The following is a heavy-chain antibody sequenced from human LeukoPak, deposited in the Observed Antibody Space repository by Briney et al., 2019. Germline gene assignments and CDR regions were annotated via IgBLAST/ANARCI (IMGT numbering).Heavy chain of an antibody. CDR3: VRGTPLHGASLKDPLEI. V-gene: IGHV3-30-3*01. CDR1: GFTFSSCA. D-gene: IGHD4-17*01. J-gene: IGHJ3*02. Sequence: GGSLRLSCAASGFTFSSCAMHWVRQAPGKGLEWVARISYDGSNKYYADSVKGRFTISRDTSKNTLFAQMDSLSPDHTALYYCVRGTPLHGASLKDPLEIWGQGTMVTVSS. CDR2: ISYDGSNK.